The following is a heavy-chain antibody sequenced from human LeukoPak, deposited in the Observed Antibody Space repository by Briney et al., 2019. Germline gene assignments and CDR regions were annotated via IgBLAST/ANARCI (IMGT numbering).Heavy chain of an antibody. V-gene: IGHV5-51*01. CDR1: GYSFTSYW. Sequence: GESLKISCKGSGYSFTSYWIGWVRQMPGKGLEWMGIIYPGDSDTRYSPSFQGQVTISADKSISTAYLPWSSLKASDTAMYYCARQPADRGDWFDPWGQGTLVTVSS. D-gene: IGHD2-15*01. CDR2: IYPGDSDT. CDR3: ARQPADRGDWFDP. J-gene: IGHJ5*02.